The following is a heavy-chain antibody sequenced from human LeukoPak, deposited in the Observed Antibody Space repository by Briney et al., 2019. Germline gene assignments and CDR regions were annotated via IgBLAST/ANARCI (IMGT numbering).Heavy chain of an antibody. CDR2: INQDGTDK. CDR1: GFTFTTYW. V-gene: IGHV3-7*03. D-gene: IGHD4-11*01. J-gene: IGHJ4*02. CDR3: VTYSAGLYKGLEF. Sequence: GGSLRLSCAASGFTFTTYWMSWIRQAPGKGLEWVANINQDGTDKYYVDSVKGRFTFSRDNAQNSLYLQMSSLRVEDTAVYYCVTYSAGLYKGLEFWGQGTQVTVSS.